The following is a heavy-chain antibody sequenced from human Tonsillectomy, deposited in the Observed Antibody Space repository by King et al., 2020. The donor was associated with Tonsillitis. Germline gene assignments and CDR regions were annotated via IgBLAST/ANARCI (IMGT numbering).Heavy chain of an antibody. D-gene: IGHD1-26*01. J-gene: IGHJ3*02. CDR1: GGTFSSYA. Sequence: QLVQSGAEVKKPGSSVKVSCKASGGTFSSYAISWVRQAPGQGLEWMGRIIPILGIANYAQKFQGRVTITADKSTSTAYMELSSLRSEDTAVYYCARVWWEQSTTYAFDIWGQGTMVTVSS. CDR3: ARVWWEQSTTYAFDI. V-gene: IGHV1-69*04. CDR2: IIPILGIA.